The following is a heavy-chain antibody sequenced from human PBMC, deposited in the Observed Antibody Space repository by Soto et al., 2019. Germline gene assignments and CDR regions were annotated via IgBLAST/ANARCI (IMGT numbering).Heavy chain of an antibody. V-gene: IGHV4-59*01. J-gene: IGHJ4*02. CDR1: GGSINIYY. D-gene: IGHD6-19*01. Sequence: PSETLSLTCTVCGGSINIYYCSWIRQPPGKGLEWIGYIYYTGSTNYIPSLKSRVTISLDTPKNQFSLKINSVTAADTAVYYCVRLRSGWSDFDYWGQGALVTVSS. CDR3: VRLRSGWSDFDY. CDR2: IYYTGST.